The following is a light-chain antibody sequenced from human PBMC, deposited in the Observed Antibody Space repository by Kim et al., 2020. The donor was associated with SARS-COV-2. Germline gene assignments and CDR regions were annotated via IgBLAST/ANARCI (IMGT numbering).Light chain of an antibody. CDR1: SSNIGAGYD. Sequence: QRVTISCTGSSSNIGAGYDVHWYQQLPGTAPKLLIYGNSNRPSGVPDRFSDSKSGTSASLAITGLQAEDEADYYCQSYDSSLSGYVFGTGTKVTVL. CDR2: GNS. CDR3: QSYDSSLSGYV. V-gene: IGLV1-40*01. J-gene: IGLJ1*01.